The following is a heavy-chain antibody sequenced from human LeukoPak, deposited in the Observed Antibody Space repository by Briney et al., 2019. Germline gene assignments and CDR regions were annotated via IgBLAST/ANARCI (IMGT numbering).Heavy chain of an antibody. J-gene: IGHJ4*02. V-gene: IGHV3-53*01. Sequence: GGSLRLSCAASGFTVSSNYMSWVRQAPGKGLEWVSIIYSDGTTDYADSVKGRFTISRDNSKNTVWLQMDSLRAEDMALYFCAKDEKPDGRWNIDHWGQGTLVTVSS. CDR3: AKDEKPDGRWNIDH. D-gene: IGHD1/OR15-1a*01. CDR2: IYSDGTT. CDR1: GFTVSSNY.